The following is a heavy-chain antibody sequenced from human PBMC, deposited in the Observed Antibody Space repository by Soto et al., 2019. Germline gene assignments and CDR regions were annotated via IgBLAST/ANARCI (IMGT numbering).Heavy chain of an antibody. CDR1: GCSISSYY. CDR2: IYYSGST. CDR3: ARRYGYSCDY. V-gene: IGHV4-59*08. J-gene: IGHJ4*02. D-gene: IGHD1-1*01. Sequence: QVQLQESGPGLVKHSETLSLTCTVSGCSISSYYWSWIRQPPGKGLEWIGYIYYSGSTNYNPSLKRRVTISVDTSKNQFSLKLSSVTAADTGVYYCARRYGYSCDYWGQGTMVSVSS.